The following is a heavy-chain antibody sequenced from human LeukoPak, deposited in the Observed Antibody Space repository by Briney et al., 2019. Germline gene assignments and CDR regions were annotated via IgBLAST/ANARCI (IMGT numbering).Heavy chain of an antibody. J-gene: IGHJ3*02. Sequence: GGSLRLSCAASGFTFSSYSMNGVRQAPGRGLEWVSYISTIYNADSVKGRFTISRDNAKNSLYLQMNSLRAEDTAVYYCARDQGVDAFDIWGQGTMVTVSS. CDR2: ISTI. D-gene: IGHD6-13*01. CDR3: ARDQGVDAFDI. CDR1: GFTFSSYS. V-gene: IGHV3-48*04.